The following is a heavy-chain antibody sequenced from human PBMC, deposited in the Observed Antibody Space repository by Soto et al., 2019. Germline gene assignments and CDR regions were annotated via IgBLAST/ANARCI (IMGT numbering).Heavy chain of an antibody. Sequence: GASVKVSCKASGGTFSSYAISWVRQAPGQGLEWMGGIIPIFGTANYAQKFQGRVTITADESTSTAYMELSSLRSEDTAVYYCARDPSLYGGEGYYYYGMDVWGQGTTVTVSS. CDR3: ARDPSLYGGEGYYYYGMDV. V-gene: IGHV1-69*13. CDR2: IIPIFGTA. CDR1: GGTFSSYA. D-gene: IGHD4-17*01. J-gene: IGHJ6*02.